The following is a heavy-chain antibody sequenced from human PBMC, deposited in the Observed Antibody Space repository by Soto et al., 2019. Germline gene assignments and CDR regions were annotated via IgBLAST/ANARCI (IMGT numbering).Heavy chain of an antibody. J-gene: IGHJ3*02. Sequence: SETLSLTCTVAGGSISSYYWSWIRQPPGKGLEWIGYIYYSGSTNYNPSLKSRVTISVDTSKNQFSLKLSSVTAADTAVYYCARSGSYYAFDIWGQGTMVTVS. D-gene: IGHD1-26*01. CDR3: ARSGSYYAFDI. CDR2: IYYSGST. V-gene: IGHV4-59*01. CDR1: GGSISSYY.